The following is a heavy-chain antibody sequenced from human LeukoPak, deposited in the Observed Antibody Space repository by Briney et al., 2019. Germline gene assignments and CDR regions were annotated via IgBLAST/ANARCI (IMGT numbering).Heavy chain of an antibody. V-gene: IGHV1-2*02. CDR2: INPNSGGT. CDR3: AKSRWTYYDCGES. D-gene: IGHD3-22*01. CDR1: GYTFTGYY. Sequence: ASVKVSCKASGYTFTGYYMHWVRQAPGQGLEWMGWINPNSGGTNYAQKFQGRVTMTRDTSISTAYMELSRLRSEDTAIYYCAKSRWTYYDCGESWGQGTLVTVSS. J-gene: IGHJ5*02.